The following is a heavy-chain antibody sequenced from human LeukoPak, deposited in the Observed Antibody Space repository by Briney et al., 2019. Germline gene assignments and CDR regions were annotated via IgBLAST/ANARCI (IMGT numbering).Heavy chain of an antibody. CDR1: GFTFNNYA. J-gene: IGHJ4*02. D-gene: IGHD3-3*01. CDR2: ISGSGAGT. CDR3: AKGQGGDFWSGSAYFD. V-gene: IGHV3-23*01. Sequence: GGSLRLSCAASGFTFNNYAMCWVRQAPGRGLEWVSGISGSGAGTYYTDSVKGRFTISRDNSKNTLYLQMNSLRPEDTAVYYCAKGQGGDFWSGSAYFDWGQGSLVTVSS.